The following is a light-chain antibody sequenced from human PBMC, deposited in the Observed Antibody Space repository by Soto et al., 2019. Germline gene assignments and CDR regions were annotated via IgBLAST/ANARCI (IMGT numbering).Light chain of an antibody. CDR1: QSVSSY. V-gene: IGKV3-11*01. Sequence: EIVLTQSPATLSLSPGKRATHSCRASQSVSSYLAWYQQKPGQAPMLLIYDASNRATGIPARFSGSGSGTDFTLTISSLEPEDFAVYYCQQRSNWPWTFGQGTKVDIK. CDR3: QQRSNWPWT. J-gene: IGKJ1*01. CDR2: DAS.